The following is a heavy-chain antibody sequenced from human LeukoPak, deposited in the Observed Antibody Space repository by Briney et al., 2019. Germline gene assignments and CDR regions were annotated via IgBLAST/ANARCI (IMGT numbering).Heavy chain of an antibody. V-gene: IGHV4-59*01. Sequence: SETLSLTCTVSGGSISSYYWSWIRQPPGKGLEWIGYIYYSGSTNYNPSLKSRVTISVDTSKNQFSLKLSSVTAADTAVYYCARPYSSGGFDYWGQGTLVTVSS. CDR1: GGSISSYY. CDR3: ARPYSSGGFDY. J-gene: IGHJ4*02. CDR2: IYYSGST. D-gene: IGHD6-19*01.